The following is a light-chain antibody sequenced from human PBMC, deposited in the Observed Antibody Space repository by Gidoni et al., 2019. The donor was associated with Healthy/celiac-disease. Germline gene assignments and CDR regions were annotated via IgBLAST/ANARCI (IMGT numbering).Light chain of an antibody. CDR3: CSYAGSSTPVV. J-gene: IGLJ2*01. CDR1: SSDVGSYNL. V-gene: IGLV2-23*01. Sequence: QSALTQPASVSGSPGQSITISCTGTSSDVGSYNLVSWYQQHQGKAPKLMIDEGSKRPSGVSTRFSGSKSGHTASLTISGLQAEDAADYYCCSYAGSSTPVVFGGGTKLTVL. CDR2: EGS.